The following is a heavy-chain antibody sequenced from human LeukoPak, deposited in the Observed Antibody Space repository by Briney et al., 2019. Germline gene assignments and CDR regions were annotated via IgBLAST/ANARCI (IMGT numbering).Heavy chain of an antibody. D-gene: IGHD3-22*01. V-gene: IGHV1-69*05. CDR1: GGTFSSYA. J-gene: IGHJ4*02. Sequence: ASVKVSCKASGGTFSSYAISWVRQAPGQGLEWMGRIIPIFGTANYAQKFQGRVTITTDESTSTAYMELSSLRSEDTAVYYCASEVVVITTGPHYFDYWGQGTLVIVSS. CDR2: IIPIFGTA. CDR3: ASEVVVITTGPHYFDY.